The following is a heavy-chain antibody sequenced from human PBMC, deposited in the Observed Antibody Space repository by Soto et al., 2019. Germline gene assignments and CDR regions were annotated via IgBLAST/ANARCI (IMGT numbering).Heavy chain of an antibody. D-gene: IGHD5-12*01. Sequence: QVQLVQSGAEVKKPGSSVKVSCKASGGTFSSYTISWVRQAPGQGLEWMGRIIPILGIANYAQKFQGRVTITADKSTSTAYMELSSLRSEDTAVYYCARGEEMATIGYLDYWGQGTLVTVSS. CDR1: GGTFSSYT. CDR3: ARGEEMATIGYLDY. V-gene: IGHV1-69*02. J-gene: IGHJ4*02. CDR2: IIPILGIA.